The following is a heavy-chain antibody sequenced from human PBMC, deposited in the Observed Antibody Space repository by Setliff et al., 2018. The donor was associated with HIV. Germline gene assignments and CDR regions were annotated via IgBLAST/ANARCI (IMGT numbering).Heavy chain of an antibody. CDR3: ARDPKPKFWSGNSPFDY. CDR2: VYYSGST. D-gene: IGHD3-3*01. J-gene: IGHJ4*02. V-gene: IGHV4-39*02. CDR1: TDSFSNRGFY. Sequence: PSETLSLTCTVSTDSFSNRGFYWGWVRQPPGRGLEWIGSVYYSGSTYYNPSLKGRFTISRDNAKNSLYLQMNSLRAEDTAVYYCARDPKPKFWSGNSPFDYWGQGTLVTVSS.